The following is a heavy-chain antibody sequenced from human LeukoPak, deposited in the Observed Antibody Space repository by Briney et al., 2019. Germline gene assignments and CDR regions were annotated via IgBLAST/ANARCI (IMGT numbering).Heavy chain of an antibody. CDR2: ISSSGGSA. V-gene: IGHV3-23*01. J-gene: IGHJ4*02. CDR1: GFTFSSYG. CDR3: AKGAWYNWNHYFDY. D-gene: IGHD1-20*01. Sequence: GGSLRLSCTASGFTFSSYGMSWVRQAPGKGPEWVSAISSSGGSAYYADSVKGRLTISRDNSKNTLYLQMNSLRAEDTAVYYCAKGAWYNWNHYFDYWGQGTLVTVSS.